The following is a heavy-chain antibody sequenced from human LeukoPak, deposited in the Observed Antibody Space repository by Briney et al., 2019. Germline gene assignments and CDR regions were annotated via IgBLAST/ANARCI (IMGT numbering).Heavy chain of an antibody. D-gene: IGHD6-13*01. CDR2: ISGDGVYI. J-gene: IGHJ4*02. V-gene: IGHV3-23*01. CDR3: VKNLGQGAAYDS. CDR1: GFTFRNNA. Sequence: GGSLRLSCAASGFTFRNNAMTWVRQAPGKGLKWVAAISGDGVYIYYADSVRGRFTISRDNSRTALYLQMNYLTDEDTALYYCVKNLGQGAAYDSWGQGTLVTVPS.